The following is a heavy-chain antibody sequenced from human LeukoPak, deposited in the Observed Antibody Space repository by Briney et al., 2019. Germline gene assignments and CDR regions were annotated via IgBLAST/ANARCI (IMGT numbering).Heavy chain of an antibody. CDR3: ARGNDYYYEISGYELFDP. Sequence: SVKVSCKASGGTFSSYAISWVRQAPGQGLEWMGGIIPIFGTANYAQKFQGRVTITADESTSTAYMELSSLRSEDTAVYYCARGNDYYYEISGYELFDPWGQGTLVTVSS. V-gene: IGHV1-69*13. CDR2: IIPIFGTA. CDR1: GGTFSSYA. D-gene: IGHD3-22*01. J-gene: IGHJ5*02.